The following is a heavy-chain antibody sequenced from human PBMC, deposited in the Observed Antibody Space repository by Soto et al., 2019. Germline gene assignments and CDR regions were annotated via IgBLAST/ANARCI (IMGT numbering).Heavy chain of an antibody. CDR2: ISYDGSNK. J-gene: IGHJ4*02. Sequence: QVQLVESGGGVVQPGRSLRLSCAASGFTFSSYGMHWVRQAPGKGLEWVAVISYDGSNKYYADSVKGRFTISRDNSKNTLYLQMNSLRAEDTAVYYCAKDGSYYDSSGYYYFDYWGQGTLVTVSS. CDR3: AKDGSYYDSSGYYYFDY. D-gene: IGHD3-22*01. CDR1: GFTFSSYG. V-gene: IGHV3-30*18.